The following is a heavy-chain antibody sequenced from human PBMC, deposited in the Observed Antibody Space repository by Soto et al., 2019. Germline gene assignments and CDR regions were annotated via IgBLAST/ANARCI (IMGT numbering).Heavy chain of an antibody. CDR3: ARHEYGGNSGSFDY. CDR2: IYYSENT. J-gene: IGHJ4*02. D-gene: IGHD4-17*01. Sequence: SETLSLTCTVSGGSISSSNYYWGWIRQPPGKGLEWIGNIYYSENTYYSPSLKSRVTISVDTSKNQFSLKLSSVPGEGSGVYYCARHEYGGNSGSFDYWGWGTRATVSS. V-gene: IGHV4-39*01. CDR1: GGSISSSNYY.